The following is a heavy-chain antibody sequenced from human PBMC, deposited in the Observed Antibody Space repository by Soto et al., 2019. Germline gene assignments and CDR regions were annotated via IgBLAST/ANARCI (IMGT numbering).Heavy chain of an antibody. CDR3: AGCLAARDHYYYYYGMDV. CDR1: GGTFSSYA. J-gene: IGHJ6*02. D-gene: IGHD6-6*01. CDR2: IIPIFGTA. V-gene: IGHV1-69*06. Sequence: QVQLVQSGAEVKKPGSSVKVSCKASGGTFSSYAISWVRQAPGQGLEWMGGIIPIFGTANYAQKFQGRVTITAEKSTSTAYMELSSLRSEDTAVYYCAGCLAARDHYYYYYGMDVWGQGTTVTVSS.